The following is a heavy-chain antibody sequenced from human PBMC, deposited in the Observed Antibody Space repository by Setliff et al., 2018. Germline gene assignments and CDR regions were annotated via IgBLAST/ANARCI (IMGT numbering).Heavy chain of an antibody. Sequence: KTSETLSLTCTVSGGSMIGGHYYWSWIRQLPGKGLEWIAYIYYSGNTYYNPSLKSRVTISVDTSKNQFSLKLSSVAAADTAVYYCARGFDVCGGGACYTDGPYYFDYWGLGTLVTVSS. CDR3: ARGFDVCGGGACYTDGPYYFDY. CDR2: IYYSGNT. CDR1: GGSMIGGHYY. D-gene: IGHD2-21*02. J-gene: IGHJ4*02. V-gene: IGHV4-31*03.